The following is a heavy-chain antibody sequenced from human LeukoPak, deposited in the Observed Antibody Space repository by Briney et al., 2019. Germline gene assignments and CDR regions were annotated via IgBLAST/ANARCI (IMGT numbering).Heavy chain of an antibody. CDR2: ISAYNGNT. CDR3: ARVLSDYGDYGGWFDP. CDR1: GYTFTSYG. D-gene: IGHD4-17*01. V-gene: IGHV1-18*01. Sequence: EASVKVSCKASGYTFTSYGISWVRQAPGQGLEWMGWISAYNGNTNYAQKLQGRVTMTTDTSTSTAYMELMSLRSDDTAVYYCARVLSDYGDYGGWFDPWGQGTLVTVSS. J-gene: IGHJ5*02.